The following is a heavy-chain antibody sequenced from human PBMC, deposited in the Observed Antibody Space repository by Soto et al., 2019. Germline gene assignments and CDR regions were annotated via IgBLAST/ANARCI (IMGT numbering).Heavy chain of an antibody. Sequence: SETLSLTCTVSGGSVSSGSYYWSWIRQPPGKGLEWIGYIYYSGSTNYNPSLKSRVTISVDTSKNQFSLKLSSVTAADTAMYYCARDLGGYPNWFDPWGQGTLVPVSS. V-gene: IGHV4-61*01. CDR2: IYYSGST. J-gene: IGHJ5*02. CDR1: GGSVSSGSYY. D-gene: IGHD3-22*01. CDR3: ARDLGGYPNWFDP.